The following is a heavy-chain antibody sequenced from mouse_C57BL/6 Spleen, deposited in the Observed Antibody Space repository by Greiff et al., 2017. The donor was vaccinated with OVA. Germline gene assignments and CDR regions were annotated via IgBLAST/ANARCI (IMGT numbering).Heavy chain of an antibody. CDR1: GFNIKDDY. CDR2: IDPENGDT. J-gene: IGHJ3*01. CDR3: TTFYYYGSSQALFAY. D-gene: IGHD1-1*01. Sequence: EVQVVESGAELVRPGASVKLSCTASGFNIKDDYMHWVKQRPEQGLEWIGWIDPENGDTEYASKFQGKATITADTSSNTAYLQLSSLTSEDTAVYYCTTFYYYGSSQALFAYWGQGTLVTVSA. V-gene: IGHV14-4*01.